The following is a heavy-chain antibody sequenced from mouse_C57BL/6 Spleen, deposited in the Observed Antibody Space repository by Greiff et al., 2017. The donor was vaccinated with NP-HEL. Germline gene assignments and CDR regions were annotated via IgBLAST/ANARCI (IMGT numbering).Heavy chain of an antibody. D-gene: IGHD2-3*01. CDR3: AREVIYDGYYGCAMYY. CDR1: GYTFTSYW. V-gene: IGHV1-72*01. CDR2: INPNSGYT. J-gene: IGHJ4*01. Sequence: QVQLQQPGAELVKPGASVKLSCKASGYTFTSYWIHWVKQRPGRGLEWIGRINPNSGYTKYNEKFKDKATLTVDKPSSPAYMQLSSLTSEDSAVYYCAREVIYDGYYGCAMYYRGQGTSVTVSS.